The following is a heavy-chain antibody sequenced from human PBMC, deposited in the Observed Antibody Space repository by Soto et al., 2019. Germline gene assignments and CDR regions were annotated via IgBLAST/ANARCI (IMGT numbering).Heavy chain of an antibody. CDR1: GFTFSDHY. CDR2: TRNKANSYIT. D-gene: IGHD5-12*01. J-gene: IGHJ4*02. Sequence: GGSLRLSCAASGFTFSDHYMDWVRQAPGKGLEWVGRTRNKANSYITEYAASVKGRLTISRDDSKNSLYLQMNSLKTEDTAVYYCAREVDSGYVNFDYWGQGTLVTVSS. CDR3: AREVDSGYVNFDY. V-gene: IGHV3-72*01.